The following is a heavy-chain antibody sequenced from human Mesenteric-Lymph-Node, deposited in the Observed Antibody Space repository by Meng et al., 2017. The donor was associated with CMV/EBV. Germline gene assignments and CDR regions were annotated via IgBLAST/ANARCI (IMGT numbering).Heavy chain of an antibody. CDR3: AKVRSGWYFDN. CDR2: IYSCGST. J-gene: IGHJ4*02. CDR1: GFTVSSNY. Sequence: GESLKISCAASGFTVSSNYMSWVRQAPGKGLEWVSVIYSCGSTYYADSVKGRFTISRDNSKNTLYLQMNSLRAEDTAVYYCAKVRSGWYFDNWGQGTPVTVSS. D-gene: IGHD6-19*01. V-gene: IGHV3-66*03.